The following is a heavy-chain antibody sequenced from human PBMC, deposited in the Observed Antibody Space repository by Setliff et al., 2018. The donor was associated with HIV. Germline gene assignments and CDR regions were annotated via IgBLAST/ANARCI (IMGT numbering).Heavy chain of an antibody. V-gene: IGHV3-9*03. D-gene: IGHD6-13*01. CDR3: AKEGGASLGYGAFDI. CDR1: GFTFDDYA. J-gene: IGHJ3*02. Sequence: QPGGSLRLSCAASGFTFDDYAMHWVRQTPGKGLEWVSGISWNSGGVDYADSVKGRFSISRDNAKNSLYLQMNSLRVDDMALYYCAKEGGASLGYGAFDIWGQGTMVTVSS. CDR2: ISWNSGGV.